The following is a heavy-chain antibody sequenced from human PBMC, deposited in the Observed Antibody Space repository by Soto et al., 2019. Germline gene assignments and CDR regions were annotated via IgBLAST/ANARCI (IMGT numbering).Heavy chain of an antibody. CDR3: ARGGYCSGGSCQPVLFAY. CDR1: GFTFSSYA. V-gene: IGHV3-30-3*01. CDR2: ISYDGSNK. J-gene: IGHJ4*02. D-gene: IGHD2-15*01. Sequence: PGGSLRLSCAASGFTFSSYAMHWVRQAPGKGLEWVAVISYDGSNKYYADSVKGRFTISRDNSKNTLYLQMNSLRAEDTAVYYCARGGYCSGGSCQPVLFAYRAQGTLVTVSS.